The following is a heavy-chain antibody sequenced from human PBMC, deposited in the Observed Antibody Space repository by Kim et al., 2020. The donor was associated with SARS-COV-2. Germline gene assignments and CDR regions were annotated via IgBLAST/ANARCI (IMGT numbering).Heavy chain of an antibody. V-gene: IGHV3-21*01. CDR3: ARSGYSYGCMDV. Sequence: YYADSVKGRFTISRDNAKNSLYLQMNSLRAEDTAVYYCARSGYSYGCMDVWGQGTTVTVSS. J-gene: IGHJ6*02. D-gene: IGHD5-18*01.